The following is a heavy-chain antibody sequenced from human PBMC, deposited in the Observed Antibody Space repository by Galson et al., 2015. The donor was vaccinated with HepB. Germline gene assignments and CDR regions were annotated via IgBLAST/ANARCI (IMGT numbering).Heavy chain of an antibody. V-gene: IGHV4-34*01. CDR2: INHSGST. J-gene: IGHJ4*02. CDR3: ARRDSGTYYDFWSGYYLFYY. Sequence: SLTCAVYGGSFSGYYWSWIRQPQGKGLEWIGEINHSGSTNYNPSLKSRVTISVDTSKNQFSLKLSSVTAADTAVYYCARRDSGTYYDFWSGYYLFYYWGQGTLVTVSS. CDR1: GGSFSGYY. D-gene: IGHD3-3*01.